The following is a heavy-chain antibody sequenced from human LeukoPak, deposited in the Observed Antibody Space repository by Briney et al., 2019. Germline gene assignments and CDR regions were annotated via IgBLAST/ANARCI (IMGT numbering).Heavy chain of an antibody. V-gene: IGHV3-7*01. CDR2: IKQDGCEQ. CDR3: ARVGPPYYYYYMDA. CDR1: GFAFRISC. Sequence: GGSLRLSCSASGFAFRISCITWVRQARGKGLKCVANIKQDGCEQYSADSLKGRYTLSRDNDKKLLFLQMNSLRVDDTAVYYCARVGPPYYYYYMDAWGNGTTVTVSS. J-gene: IGHJ6*03.